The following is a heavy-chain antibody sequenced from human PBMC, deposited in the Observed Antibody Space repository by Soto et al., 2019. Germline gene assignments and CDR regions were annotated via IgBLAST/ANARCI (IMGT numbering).Heavy chain of an antibody. J-gene: IGHJ5*02. CDR1: GFTFSDYY. CDR2: ISSSGSTI. D-gene: IGHD6-19*01. CDR3: AKKRPRIAVAHNWLDP. V-gene: IGHV3-11*01. Sequence: PGGSLRLSCAASGFTFSDYYMSWIRQAPGKGLEWVSYISSSGSTIYYADSVKGRFTISRDNAKNSLYLQMNSLRAEDTAVYYCAKKRPRIAVAHNWLDPWGQGTLVNVSS.